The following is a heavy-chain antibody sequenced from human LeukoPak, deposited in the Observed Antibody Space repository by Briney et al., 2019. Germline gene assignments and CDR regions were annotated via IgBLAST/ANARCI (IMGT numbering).Heavy chain of an antibody. CDR3: AGDGHYDSSLPDAFDI. CDR1: GFTFSSYS. D-gene: IGHD3-22*01. J-gene: IGHJ3*02. V-gene: IGHV3-21*01. Sequence: GGSLRLSCAASGFTFSSYSMNWVRQAPGKGLEWVSSISSSSSYIYYADSVKGRFTISRDNAKNSLYLQMNSLRAEDTAVYYCAGDGHYDSSLPDAFDIWGQGTMVTVSS. CDR2: ISSSSSYI.